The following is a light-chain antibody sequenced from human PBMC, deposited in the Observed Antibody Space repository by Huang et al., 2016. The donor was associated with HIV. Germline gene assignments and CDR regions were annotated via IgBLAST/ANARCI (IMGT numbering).Light chain of an antibody. CDR3: QQSRSLPRT. CDR2: AAS. Sequence: DIQLTQSPSSLSASVGDGITITCRASETIVYSLSWFRQRPGHAPKALIDAASRLHAGVPSKFSATGSGTNFTLSIDGLGPEDFATYYCQQSRSLPRTYGGGTKVDI. V-gene: IGKV1-39*01. CDR1: ETIVYS. J-gene: IGKJ4*01.